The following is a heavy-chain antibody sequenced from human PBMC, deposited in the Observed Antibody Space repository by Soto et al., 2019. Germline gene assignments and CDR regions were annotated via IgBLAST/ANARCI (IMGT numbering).Heavy chain of an antibody. V-gene: IGHV2-5*02. J-gene: IGHJ4*02. D-gene: IGHD2-15*01. Sequence: QITLKESGPTLVKPTQTLTLTCTFSGFSLGTSGVGVGWIRQPPGKALEWLALIYWDDDKRYSPSLKSRLTITKDTSKNQVVLTMTNMDPVDTATYYCAHRPSYCSPGSCYSGFDYWGQGTLVTVSS. CDR2: IYWDDDK. CDR3: AHRPSYCSPGSCYSGFDY. CDR1: GFSLGTSGVG.